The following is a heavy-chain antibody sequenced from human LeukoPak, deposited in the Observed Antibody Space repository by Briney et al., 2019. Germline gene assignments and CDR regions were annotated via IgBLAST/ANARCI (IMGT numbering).Heavy chain of an antibody. V-gene: IGHV1-2*02. Sequence: ASVKVSCKASGYTFTSYGISWVRQAPGQGLEWMGWISPNSGGSDSVPKFQGRVTMTRDTSISTAYMELSRLRSDDTALYYCARALNNCPAYWGQGTLVTVSS. CDR3: ARALNNCPAY. CDR1: GYTFTSYG. D-gene: IGHD1-20*01. J-gene: IGHJ4*02. CDR2: ISPNSGGS.